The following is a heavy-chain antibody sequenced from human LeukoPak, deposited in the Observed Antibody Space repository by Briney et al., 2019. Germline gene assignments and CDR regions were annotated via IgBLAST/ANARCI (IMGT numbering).Heavy chain of an antibody. CDR1: GYSFTSYW. V-gene: IGHV5-51*01. D-gene: IGHD3-3*01. J-gene: IGHJ4*02. Sequence: GESLKISCKGSGYSFTSYWIGWVRQMPGKGLEWMGIIYPGDSDTRYSPSFQGQVTISADKSISTAYLQWSSLKASDTAMYYCARGESITIFGTVSGGYFDYWGQGTLVTVSS. CDR2: IYPGDSDT. CDR3: ARGESITIFGTVSGGYFDY.